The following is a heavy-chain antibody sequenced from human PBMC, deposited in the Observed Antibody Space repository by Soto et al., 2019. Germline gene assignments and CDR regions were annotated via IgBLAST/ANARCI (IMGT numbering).Heavy chain of an antibody. V-gene: IGHV1-18*01. CDR2: ITTYNGNT. CDR1: RYIFTNYG. Sequence: QVQLVQSGVEVREPGASVKVSCKAVRYIFTNYGVSWERQAPGQGLEWMGWITTYNGNTEYAQKFQGRVTMTTDASTSTGYMELGSLRSDDTAIYYCARALTGYGMDVWGQGTTVTVSS. CDR3: ARALTGYGMDV. J-gene: IGHJ6*02.